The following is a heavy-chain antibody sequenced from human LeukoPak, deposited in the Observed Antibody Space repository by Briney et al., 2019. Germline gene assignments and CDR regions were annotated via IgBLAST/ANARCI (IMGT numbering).Heavy chain of an antibody. V-gene: IGHV4-4*07. CDR2: IFSSGST. CDR3: ARASHYDILTGYSAFDC. D-gene: IGHD3-9*01. Sequence: SETLSLTCAVSGGSINSYYWTWIRQPAGKGLEWIGRIFSSGSTNYNPSLKSRVSMSVDKSKNHFSLKVRSVTAADTAVYYCARASHYDILTGYSAFDCWGQGTLVTVSS. CDR1: GGSINSYY. J-gene: IGHJ4*02.